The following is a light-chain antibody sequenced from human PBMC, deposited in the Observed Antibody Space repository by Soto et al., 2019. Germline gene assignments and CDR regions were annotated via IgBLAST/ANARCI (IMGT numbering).Light chain of an antibody. CDR1: QGISSA. CDR3: QQFNSYRS. CDR2: DAS. Sequence: AIQLTQSPSSLSASVGDRVAITCRASQGISSALAWYQQKPGKLPRLLIYDASSLESGVPSRFTGTTSGTDFPLTISNLHPGDFATYYWQQFNSYRSFGGGTKVEIK. V-gene: IGKV1-13*02. J-gene: IGKJ4*01.